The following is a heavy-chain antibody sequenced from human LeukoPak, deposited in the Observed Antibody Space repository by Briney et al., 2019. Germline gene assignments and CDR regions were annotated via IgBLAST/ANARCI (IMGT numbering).Heavy chain of an antibody. J-gene: IGHJ4*02. CDR2: ISYSGST. Sequence: SETLSLTYTVSGGSINNYYWSWIRQPPGKGLEWIGFISYSGSTNYNPSLKSRVTISVDTSKNQFSLKLSSVTAADTAVYYCARQDSSSSWGYYFDYWGQGTLVTVSS. CDR3: ARQDSSSSWGYYFDY. CDR1: GGSINNYY. D-gene: IGHD6-6*01. V-gene: IGHV4-59*08.